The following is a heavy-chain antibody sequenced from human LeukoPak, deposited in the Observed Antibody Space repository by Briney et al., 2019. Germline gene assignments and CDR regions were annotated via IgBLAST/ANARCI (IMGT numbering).Heavy chain of an antibody. V-gene: IGHV4-31*03. CDR3: ARGFDGYYGFDL. CDR2: IYYSGST. J-gene: IGHJ3*01. D-gene: IGHD5-24*01. Sequence: SQTLSLTCTVSGGCISSGGYYWSWIRQHPGKGLEWIGYIYYSGSTYYNPSLKSRVTISVDTSKNQFSLKLSSVTAADTAVYYCARGFDGYYGFDLWGQGTMVTVSS. CDR1: GGCISSGGYY.